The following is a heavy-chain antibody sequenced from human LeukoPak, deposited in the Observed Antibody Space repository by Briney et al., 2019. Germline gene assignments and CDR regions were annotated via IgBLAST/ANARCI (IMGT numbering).Heavy chain of an antibody. V-gene: IGHV4-34*01. CDR2: IYYSGST. J-gene: IGHJ4*02. CDR3: AIVGYYYDSSGYYYVDY. D-gene: IGHD3-22*01. CDR1: GGSFSGYY. Sequence: PSETLSLTCAVYGGSFSGYYWSWIRQPPGKGLEWIGSIYYSGSTYSNPSLKSRVTISVDTSKNQFSLKLSSVTAADTAVYYCAIVGYYYDSSGYYYVDYWGQGTLVTVSS.